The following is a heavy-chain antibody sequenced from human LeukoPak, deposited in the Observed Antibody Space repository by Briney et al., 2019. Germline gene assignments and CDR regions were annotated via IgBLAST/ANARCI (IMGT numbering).Heavy chain of an antibody. V-gene: IGHV3-73*01. J-gene: IGHJ4*02. D-gene: IGHD1-26*01. Sequence: PGGSLKLSCAASGFTFSGSAIHWVRQASGKGLEWVGRIRSKTNIYATAYAASVKGRFTISREDSKNTAYLKMNRLQTEDTAVYYCTTSGSSYVMQSELFDYWGQGTLVTVSS. CDR2: IRSKTNIYAT. CDR3: TTSGSSYVMQSELFDY. CDR1: GFTFSGSA.